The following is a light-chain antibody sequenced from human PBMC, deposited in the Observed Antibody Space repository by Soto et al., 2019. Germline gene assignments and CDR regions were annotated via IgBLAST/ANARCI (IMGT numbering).Light chain of an antibody. Sequence: EIVLTQSPGTLSLSPGERATLSCRASQSVTSTHLAWYQQKPGQAPRLLIYAASSRATGIPDRFSGSGSGTGFTLTISRPAPEDFAVYYCQQYGSSPWTFGQGTKVEIE. J-gene: IGKJ1*01. CDR2: AAS. CDR1: QSVTSTH. V-gene: IGKV3-20*01. CDR3: QQYGSSPWT.